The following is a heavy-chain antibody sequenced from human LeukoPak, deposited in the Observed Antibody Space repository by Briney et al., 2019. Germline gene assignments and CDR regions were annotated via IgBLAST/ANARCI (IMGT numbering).Heavy chain of an antibody. CDR3: VRGTGY. Sequence: GGSLRLSCSVSGFTFSTYVMHWVRQAPGKGLEYVSAISSNGDNTYYADSVKGRFTISRDNSKNTLYLQMSSLRADDTAVYYCVRGTGYWGQGTLVTVSS. V-gene: IGHV3-64D*06. CDR1: GFTFSTYV. CDR2: ISSNGDNT. J-gene: IGHJ4*02.